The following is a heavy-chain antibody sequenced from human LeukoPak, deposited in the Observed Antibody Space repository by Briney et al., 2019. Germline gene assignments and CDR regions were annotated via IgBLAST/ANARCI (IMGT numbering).Heavy chain of an antibody. Sequence: ASVKVSCKASGGTFISYAISWVRQAPGQGLEWMGWINPNSGGTNYAQKFQGRVTMTRDTSISTAYMELSRLRSDDTAVYYCARGTESTYYDFWSGYYNYFDYWGQGTLVTVSS. V-gene: IGHV1-2*02. D-gene: IGHD3-3*01. CDR3: ARGTESTYYDFWSGYYNYFDY. CDR2: INPNSGGT. J-gene: IGHJ4*02. CDR1: GGTFISYA.